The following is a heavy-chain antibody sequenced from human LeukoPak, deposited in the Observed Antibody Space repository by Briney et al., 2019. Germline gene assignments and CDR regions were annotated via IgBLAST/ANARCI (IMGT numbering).Heavy chain of an antibody. V-gene: IGHV4-34*01. CDR2: INHSGST. Sequence: SETLSLTCAAYGGSFSGYYWSWIRQPPGKGLEWIGEINHSGSTNYNPSLKSRVTISVDTSKNQFSLKLSSVAAADTAVYYCAGDCSSTSCYSTGFDPWGQGTLVTVSS. CDR1: GGSFSGYY. J-gene: IGHJ5*02. CDR3: AGDCSSTSCYSTGFDP. D-gene: IGHD2-2*01.